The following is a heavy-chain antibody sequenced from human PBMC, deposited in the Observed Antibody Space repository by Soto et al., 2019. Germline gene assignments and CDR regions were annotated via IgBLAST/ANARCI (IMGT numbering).Heavy chain of an antibody. CDR1: GYTFTGYY. Sequence: ASVKVSCKASGYTFTGYYMHWVRQAPGQGLEWMGWINPNSGGTNYAQKFQGWVTMTRDTSISTAYMELSRLRSDDTAVYYCARGYPWVSVAFDIWGQGTMVTVSS. CDR2: INPNSGGT. CDR3: ARGYPWVSVAFDI. V-gene: IGHV1-2*04. D-gene: IGHD5-12*01. J-gene: IGHJ3*02.